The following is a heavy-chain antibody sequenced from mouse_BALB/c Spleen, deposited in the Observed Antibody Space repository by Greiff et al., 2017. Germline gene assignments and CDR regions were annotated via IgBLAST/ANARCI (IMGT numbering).Heavy chain of an antibody. CDR1: GYSFTSYY. Sequence: QVHVKQSGPELVKPGASVKISCKASGYSFTSYYIHWVKQRPGQGLEWIGWIFPGSGNTKYNEKFKGKATLTADTSSSTAYMQLSSLTSEDSAVYFCARYRDYFDYWGQGTTLTVSS. CDR3: ARYRDYFDY. J-gene: IGHJ2*01. V-gene: IGHV1-66*01. CDR2: IFPGSGNT.